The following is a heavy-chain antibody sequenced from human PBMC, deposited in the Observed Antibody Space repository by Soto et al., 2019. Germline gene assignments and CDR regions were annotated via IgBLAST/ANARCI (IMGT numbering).Heavy chain of an antibody. CDR2: IKPDGSRT. CDR1: GFSFSSYW. V-gene: IGHV3-74*03. J-gene: IGHJ4*02. Sequence: GGSLRLSCGASGFSFSSYWMHWVRQAPGEGLVWVSYIKPDGSRTKDADSVKGRFTISRDNARNTLYLRMNSLRAEDTAVYYCARDNNWSYDSWGRGTLVTVSS. CDR3: ARDNNWSYDS. D-gene: IGHD1-1*01.